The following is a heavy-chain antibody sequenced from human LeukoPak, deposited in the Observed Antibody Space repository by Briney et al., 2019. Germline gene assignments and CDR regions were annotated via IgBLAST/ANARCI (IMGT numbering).Heavy chain of an antibody. V-gene: IGHV1-69*04. J-gene: IGHJ4*02. CDR3: ARDLGYYDSSGYGGY. D-gene: IGHD3-22*01. CDR1: GGTFSSYA. Sequence: SVKVSCKASGGTFSSYAISWVRQAPGQGLEWMGRIIPILGIANYAQKFQGRVTITADKSTSTAYMELSSLRSEDTAVYYCARDLGYYDSSGYGGYWGQGTLVTVPS. CDR2: IIPILGIA.